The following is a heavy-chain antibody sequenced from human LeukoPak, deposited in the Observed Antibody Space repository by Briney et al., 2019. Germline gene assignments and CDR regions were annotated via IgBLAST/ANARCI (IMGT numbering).Heavy chain of an antibody. CDR3: ARDPRREGNWFDP. CDR2: IYYSGST. J-gene: IGHJ5*02. CDR1: GVSISSYY. D-gene: IGHD1-26*01. V-gene: IGHV4-59*01. Sequence: SETLSLTCTVSGVSISSYYWSWIRQPPGKGLEWIGYIYYSGSTTYNPPLKSGVTISVATSQNQFSLKLSSVTAADTAVYYCARDPRREGNWFDPGGQGTLVTVSS.